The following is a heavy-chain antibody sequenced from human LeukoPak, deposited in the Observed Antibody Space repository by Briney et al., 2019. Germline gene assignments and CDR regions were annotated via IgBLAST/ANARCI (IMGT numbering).Heavy chain of an antibody. CDR3: ASRTVGHFHVRGVRVGYFDY. Sequence: ASVKVSCKASGYTFTSYDINWVRQATGQGLEWMGWMNPNSGNTGYAQKFQGRVTMTRNTSISTAYMELSSLRSEDTAVYYCASRTVGHFHVRGVRVGYFDYWGQGTLVTVSS. J-gene: IGHJ4*02. D-gene: IGHD3-10*01. CDR2: MNPNSGNT. CDR1: GYTFTSYD. V-gene: IGHV1-8*01.